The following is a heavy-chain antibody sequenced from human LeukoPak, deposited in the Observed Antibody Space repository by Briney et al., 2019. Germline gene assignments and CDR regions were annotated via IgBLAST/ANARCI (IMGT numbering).Heavy chain of an antibody. D-gene: IGHD5-18*01. Sequence: SETLSLTCTVSGDSISSYYWTWIRQPAGKGLEWIGRINTSGSSNYNSSLTSRLTMSVDTSKNQFSLKLSSVTAADTAVYYCARRSYGRNFDYWGQGTLVTVSS. CDR2: INTSGSS. V-gene: IGHV4-4*07. J-gene: IGHJ4*02. CDR1: GDSISSYY. CDR3: ARRSYGRNFDY.